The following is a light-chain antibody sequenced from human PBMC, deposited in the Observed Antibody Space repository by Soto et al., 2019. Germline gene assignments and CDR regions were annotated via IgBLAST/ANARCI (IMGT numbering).Light chain of an antibody. CDR3: QKYNSAPLT. V-gene: IGKV1-27*01. Sequence: DVQMTQSPSSLSAFVGYRVTITCRASQGIAPYLAWFQQKPGKVPKLLIYATSTLQSGVPSRFSGSGSGTDFTLTISSLQPEDVATYYCQKYNSAPLTFGGGTKVDIK. CDR1: QGIAPY. J-gene: IGKJ4*01. CDR2: ATS.